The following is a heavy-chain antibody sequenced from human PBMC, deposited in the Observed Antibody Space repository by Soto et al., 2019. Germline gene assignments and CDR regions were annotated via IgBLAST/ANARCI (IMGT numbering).Heavy chain of an antibody. J-gene: IGHJ6*03. Sequence: SETLSLTCVVYGGSFSGYYWSWIRQPPGKGLEWIGENNHSGSTNYNPSLKSRVTISVDTSKNQFSLNLSSVTAADTAVYYCARLYGYFYYYYMDVWGKGTTVTVSS. CDR2: NNHSGST. CDR3: ARLYGYFYYYYMDV. D-gene: IGHD3-16*01. V-gene: IGHV4-34*01. CDR1: GGSFSGYY.